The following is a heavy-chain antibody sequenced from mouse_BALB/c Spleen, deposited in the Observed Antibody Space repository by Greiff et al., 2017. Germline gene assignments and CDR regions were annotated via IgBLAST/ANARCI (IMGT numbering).Heavy chain of an antibody. Sequence: ESGPGLVKPSQSLSLTCSVTGYSITSGYYWNWIRQFPGNKLEWMGYISYDGSNNYNPSLKNRISITRDTSKNQFFLKLNSVTTEDTATYYCARGAIYYDYDGYAMDYWGQGTSVTVSS. CDR1: GYSITSGYY. CDR3: ARGAIYYDYDGYAMDY. CDR2: ISYDGSN. V-gene: IGHV3-6*02. J-gene: IGHJ4*01. D-gene: IGHD2-4*01.